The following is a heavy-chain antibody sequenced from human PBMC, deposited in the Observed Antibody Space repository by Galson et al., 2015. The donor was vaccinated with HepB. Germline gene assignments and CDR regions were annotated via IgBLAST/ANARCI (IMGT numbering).Heavy chain of an antibody. CDR3: ATLSPWGATVVTHDLNY. CDR1: GYSFTSYW. J-gene: IGHJ4*02. V-gene: IGHV5-10-1*01. CDR2: IDPSDSYT. D-gene: IGHD4-23*01. Sequence: QSGAEVKKPGESLRISCKGSGYSFTSYWISWVRQMPGKGLEWMGRIDPSDSYTNYSPSFQGHVTISADKSISTAYLQWSSLKASDTAMYYCATLSPWGATVVTHDLNYWGQGTLVTVSS.